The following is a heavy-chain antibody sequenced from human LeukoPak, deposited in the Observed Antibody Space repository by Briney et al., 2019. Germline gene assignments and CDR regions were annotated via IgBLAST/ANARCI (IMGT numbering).Heavy chain of an antibody. D-gene: IGHD3-22*01. J-gene: IGHJ4*02. V-gene: IGHV4-4*07. CDR3: ARGPGYDSSGYYLY. CDR1: GHSISSYY. Sequence: SETLSLTCTVSGHSISSYYWSWLRQPAGKGLEWIGRIYTSGSTNYNPSLKSRVTISVDTSKNQFSLKLSSVTAADTAVYYCARGPGYDSSGYYLYWGQGTLVTVSS. CDR2: IYTSGST.